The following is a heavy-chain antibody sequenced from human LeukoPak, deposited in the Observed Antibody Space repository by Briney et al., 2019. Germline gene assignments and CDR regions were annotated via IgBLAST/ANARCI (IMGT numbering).Heavy chain of an antibody. D-gene: IGHD3-22*01. CDR1: GGSISSGGYS. CDR2: IYHSGST. V-gene: IGHV4-30-2*01. Sequence: SETLSLTCAVSGGSISSGGYSWSWIRQPPGKGLEWIGYIYHSGSTYYNPSLKSRVTISVDRSKNQFSLELSSVTAADTAVYYCASSKWLPLDYWGQGTLVTVSS. CDR3: ASSKWLPLDY. J-gene: IGHJ4*02.